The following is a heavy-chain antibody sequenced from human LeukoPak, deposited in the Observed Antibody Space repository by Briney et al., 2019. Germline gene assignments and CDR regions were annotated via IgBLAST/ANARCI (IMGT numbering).Heavy chain of an antibody. CDR2: IIPIFGTA. Sequence: GSSVKVSCKASGGTFSSYAISWVRQAPGQGLEWMGGIIPIFGTANYAQKFQGRVTITTDESTSTAYMELSSLRSEDTAVYYCARDRGGGTLYYYMDVWGKGTTVTVSS. CDR3: ARDRGGGTLYYYMDV. V-gene: IGHV1-69*05. CDR1: GGTFSSYA. J-gene: IGHJ6*03. D-gene: IGHD1/OR15-1a*01.